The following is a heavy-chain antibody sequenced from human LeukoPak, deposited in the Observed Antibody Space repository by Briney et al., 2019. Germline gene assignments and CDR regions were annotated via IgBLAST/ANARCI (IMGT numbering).Heavy chain of an antibody. Sequence: GGSLRLSCAASGFTFHTYSMNWVRQAPGKGLEWVSYITSAGGTIYYADSVKGRFTISRDNAKNSLYLQMNSLRDEDTAVYYCARVIVSMARNDYWGQGTLVTVSS. CDR1: GFTFHTYS. J-gene: IGHJ4*02. CDR2: ITSAGGTI. V-gene: IGHV3-48*02. D-gene: IGHD5/OR15-5a*01. CDR3: ARVIVSMARNDY.